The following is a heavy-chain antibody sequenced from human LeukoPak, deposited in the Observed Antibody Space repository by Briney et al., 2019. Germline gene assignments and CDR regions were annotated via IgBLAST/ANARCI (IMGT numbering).Heavy chain of an antibody. V-gene: IGHV1-8*01. Sequence: ASVKVSCKASGYTFTSYDINWVRQATGQGLEWMGWMNPNSGNTGYAQKFQGRVTMTRNTSISTAYMELSSLRSDDTAVYYCARDLGKLGPAGYWGQGTLVTVSS. CDR2: MNPNSGNT. CDR1: GYTFTSYD. J-gene: IGHJ4*02. D-gene: IGHD7-27*01. CDR3: ARDLGKLGPAGY.